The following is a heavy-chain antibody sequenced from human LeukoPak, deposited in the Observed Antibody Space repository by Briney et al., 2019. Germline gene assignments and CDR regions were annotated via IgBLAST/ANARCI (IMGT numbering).Heavy chain of an antibody. J-gene: IGHJ4*02. CDR1: GFTFSSSV. CDR2: ISGSGGST. Sequence: PGGSLRLSCAASGFTFSSSVMSWVRQAPGKGLEWVSAISGSGGSTYYADSVKGRFTISRDNSKNTLFLQMNSLRAEDTAVYYCAKGDSTGYYYHYGYYFDYWGQGTLVTVSS. CDR3: AKGDSTGYYYHYGYYFDY. D-gene: IGHD3-22*01. V-gene: IGHV3-23*01.